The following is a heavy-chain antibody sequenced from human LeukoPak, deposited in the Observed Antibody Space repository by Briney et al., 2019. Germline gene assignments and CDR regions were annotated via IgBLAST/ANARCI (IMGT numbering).Heavy chain of an antibody. CDR1: GFIFDNYA. CDR2: VSGDGGST. Sequence: PGGSLRLSCAAPGFIFDNYAIHWVRQAPGKGLEWVSLVSGDGGSTFYADSVRGRFTIYRDNTRKSLSLQMSSLRSEDTALYYCARESATSGRPDHWGQGTLVTVSS. V-gene: IGHV3-43*02. J-gene: IGHJ5*02. CDR3: ARESATSGRPDH. D-gene: IGHD5-12*01.